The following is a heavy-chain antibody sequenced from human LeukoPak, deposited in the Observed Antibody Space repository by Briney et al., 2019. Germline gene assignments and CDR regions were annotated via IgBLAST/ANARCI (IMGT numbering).Heavy chain of an antibody. CDR1: GGTFISYA. V-gene: IGHV1-69*13. Sequence: GASVKVSCKASGGTFISYAISWVRQAPGQGLEWMGGIIPIFGTANYAQKFQGRVTITADESTSTAYMELSSLRSEDTAVYYCARGEYDFWSGYLRRGWFDPWGQGTLVTVSS. J-gene: IGHJ5*02. CDR3: ARGEYDFWSGYLRRGWFDP. D-gene: IGHD3-3*01. CDR2: IIPIFGTA.